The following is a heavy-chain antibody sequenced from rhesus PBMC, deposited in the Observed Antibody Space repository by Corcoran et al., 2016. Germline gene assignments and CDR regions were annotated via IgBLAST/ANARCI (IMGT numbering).Heavy chain of an antibody. J-gene: IGHJ4*01. CDR3: AGGVGGYTEFDY. V-gene: IGHV4-122*02. CDR1: GGSISSGYYY. CDR2: ITYSGST. D-gene: IGHD5-24*01. Sequence: QVQLQESGPGLVKPSETLSLTCAVSGGSISSGYYYWSWIRQPPEKGLEWIGYITYSGSTRYTPSLKSRVTISGDPPKTQFSLKLGSVSGGETAVNYCAGGVGGYTEFDYWGQGVLVTVSS.